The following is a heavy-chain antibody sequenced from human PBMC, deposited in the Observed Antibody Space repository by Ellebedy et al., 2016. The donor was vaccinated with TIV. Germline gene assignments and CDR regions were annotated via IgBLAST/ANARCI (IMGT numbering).Heavy chain of an antibody. J-gene: IGHJ6*02. V-gene: IGHV3-23*01. CDR3: AKPIGQMTQFQHTMDV. CDR1: GFTFSKYA. CDR2: ISATSLST. D-gene: IGHD2-21*01. Sequence: GGSLRLXCAASGFTFSKYAVTWVRQAPGKGLDWVSSISATSLSTYYADSVKGRFTISRDNPKNTLYLQMNSLRAEDTAVYYCAKPIGQMTQFQHTMDVWGQGTTVTVSS.